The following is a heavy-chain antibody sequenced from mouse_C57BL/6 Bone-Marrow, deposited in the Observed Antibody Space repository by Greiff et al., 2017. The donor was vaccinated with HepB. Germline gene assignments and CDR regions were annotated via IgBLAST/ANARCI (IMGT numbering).Heavy chain of an antibody. D-gene: IGHD2-4*01. J-gene: IGHJ2*01. CDR3: TKAMITTYLDY. CDR2: ISSGGDYI. CDR1: GFTFSSYA. V-gene: IGHV5-9-1*02. Sequence: DVMLVESGEGLVKPGGSLKLSCAASGFTFSSYAMSWVRQTPEKRLEWVAYISSGGDYIYYADTVKCRFTISRDNARNTLYLQMSSLKSEDTAMYYCTKAMITTYLDYWGQGTTLTVSS.